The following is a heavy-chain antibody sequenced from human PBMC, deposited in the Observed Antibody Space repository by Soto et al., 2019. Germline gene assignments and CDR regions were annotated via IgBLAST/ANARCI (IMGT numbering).Heavy chain of an antibody. D-gene: IGHD3-16*02. Sequence: QVQLHQWGAGLLKPSETLSLTCAVFDESLSDYYYTWTRQPPGKGLEWIGEIHPSGSTHYNPSLPTRLTTSQATAKKQFPLTLLSVTAADTAVYSCSRVIVAYKAGRTWGQGTLVTVSS. CDR1: DESLSDYY. J-gene: IGHJ5*02. CDR2: IHPSGST. CDR3: SRVIVAYKAGRT. V-gene: IGHV4-34*01.